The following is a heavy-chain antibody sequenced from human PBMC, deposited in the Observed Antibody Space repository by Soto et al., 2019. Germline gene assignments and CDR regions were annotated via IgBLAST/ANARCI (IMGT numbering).Heavy chain of an antibody. CDR1: GFTFRNYH. V-gene: IGHV3-30-3*01. CDR2: ISYDENNK. Sequence: QVQLVESGGGVVQPGRSLRLSCAASGFTFRNYHMHWVRQAPGKGLEWVATISYDENNKYYTDSVKGRFTISRDNSKNTLYLQMNSLRDEDTAVYYCARAMDAVRASNDHWFDPWGQGTLVTVSS. J-gene: IGHJ5*02. CDR3: ARAMDAVRASNDHWFDP. D-gene: IGHD2-2*03.